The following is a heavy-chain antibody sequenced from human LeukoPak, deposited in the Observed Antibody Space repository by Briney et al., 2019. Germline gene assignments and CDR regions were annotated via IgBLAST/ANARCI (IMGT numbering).Heavy chain of an antibody. V-gene: IGHV3-30*02. CDR2: IRYDGSNK. CDR1: GFTFSSYG. CDR3: ARDYAGDTSGLVLDY. Sequence: GGSLRLSCAASGFTFSSYGMHWVRQAPGKGLEWVAFIRYDGSNKYYADSVKGRFTISRDNAKKSLILQMNSLRADDTAVYYCARDYAGDTSGLVLDYWGQGTLVTVSS. J-gene: IGHJ4*02. D-gene: IGHD3-22*01.